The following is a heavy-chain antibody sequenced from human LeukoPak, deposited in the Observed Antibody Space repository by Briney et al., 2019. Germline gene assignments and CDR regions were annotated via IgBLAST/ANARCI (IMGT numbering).Heavy chain of an antibody. D-gene: IGHD6-19*01. CDR3: AKGVSGWPNYFDY. CDR1: GFTFSSYA. CDR2: ISGSGGST. V-gene: IGHV3-23*01. J-gene: IGHJ4*02. Sequence: GGSLRLSCAASGFTFSSYAMSWVRQAPGKGLEWVSAISGSGGSTNYADSVKGRFTISRDNSKNTLYLQMNSLRAEDTAVYYCAKGVSGWPNYFDYWGQGTLVTVSS.